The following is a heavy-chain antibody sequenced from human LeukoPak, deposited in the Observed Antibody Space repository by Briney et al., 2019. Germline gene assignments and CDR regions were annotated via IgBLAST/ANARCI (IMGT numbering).Heavy chain of an antibody. CDR1: GFTFSSYG. CDR2: IWYDGSNK. D-gene: IGHD4-11*01. V-gene: IGHV3-33*01. CDR3: ARESTVTTYLNWFDP. Sequence: GGSLRLSCAASGFTFSSYGMHWVRQAPGKGLEWVAVIWYDGSNKYYADSVKGRFTISIDNSKNTLYLQMNSLRAEDTAVYYCARESTVTTYLNWFDPWGQGTLVTVSS. J-gene: IGHJ5*02.